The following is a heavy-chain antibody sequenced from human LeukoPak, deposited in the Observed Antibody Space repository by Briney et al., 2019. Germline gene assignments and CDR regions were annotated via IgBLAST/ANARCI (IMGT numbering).Heavy chain of an antibody. CDR1: GFSFSTYN. J-gene: IGHJ4*02. CDR3: ARKDVLTGYYDN. V-gene: IGHV3-21*04. D-gene: IGHD3-9*01. CDR2: ISSSSTYI. Sequence: GGSLRLSCAASGFSFSTYNINWVRRAPGKGLEWVSAISSSSTYIYYADSVKGRFAVSRDNSKNTLYLQMNSLRAEDTALYFCARKDVLTGYYDNGGQGTLVTVSS.